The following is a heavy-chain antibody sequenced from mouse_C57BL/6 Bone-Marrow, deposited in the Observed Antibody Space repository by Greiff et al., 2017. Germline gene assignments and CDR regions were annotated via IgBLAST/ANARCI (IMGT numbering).Heavy chain of an antibody. CDR3: ARAYYSNDPDY. CDR1: GFTFSDYY. Sequence: EVQVVESEAGLVQPGSSMKLSCTASGFTFSDYYMAWVRQVPEKGLEWVGNINYDGSSPYYLDTLKGRFIISRDNATNILYLQMSSLKSEDTATYYCARAYYSNDPDYWGQGTTLTVSS. V-gene: IGHV5-16*01. D-gene: IGHD2-5*01. J-gene: IGHJ2*01. CDR2: INYDGSSP.